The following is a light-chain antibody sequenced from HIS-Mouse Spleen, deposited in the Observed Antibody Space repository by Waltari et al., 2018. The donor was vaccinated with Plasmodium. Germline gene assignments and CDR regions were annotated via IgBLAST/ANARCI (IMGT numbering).Light chain of an antibody. J-gene: IGKJ1*01. CDR1: QGISNY. CDR3: QKYNSAPWT. V-gene: IGKV1-27*01. CDR2: AAS. Sequence: DIQMTQSPSSLSASVGDRVTITCRASQGISNYLAWDQQKPGKVPKLLIYAASTLQSGVPSRFSGSGSETDFTLTISSLQPEDVATYYCQKYNSAPWTFGQGTKVEIK.